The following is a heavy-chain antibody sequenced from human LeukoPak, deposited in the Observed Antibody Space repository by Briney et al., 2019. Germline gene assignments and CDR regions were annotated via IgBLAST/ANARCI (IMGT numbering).Heavy chain of an antibody. CDR1: GGTFSSYA. Sequence: ASVKVSCKASGGTFSSYAISWVRQAPGQGLEWMGRIIPIFGTANYAQKSQGRVTITTDESTSTAYMELSSLRSEDTAVYYCARDLSMTMGAFDIWGQGTMVTVSS. V-gene: IGHV1-69*05. CDR2: IIPIFGTA. J-gene: IGHJ3*02. CDR3: ARDLSMTMGAFDI.